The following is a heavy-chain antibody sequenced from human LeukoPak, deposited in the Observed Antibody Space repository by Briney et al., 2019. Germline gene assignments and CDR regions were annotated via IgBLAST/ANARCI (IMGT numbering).Heavy chain of an antibody. V-gene: IGHV3-74*01. Sequence: GGSLRLSCAASGFTFSSFWMHWVRQAPGKGPVWVSRINNDGSSTTYADSVKGRFTISRDDAKNTLYLQMNSLRAEDTAVYYCGTTTLSATWNYWGQGTLVTVSS. CDR1: GFTFSSFW. J-gene: IGHJ4*02. D-gene: IGHD3-16*02. CDR3: GTTTLSATWNY. CDR2: INNDGSST.